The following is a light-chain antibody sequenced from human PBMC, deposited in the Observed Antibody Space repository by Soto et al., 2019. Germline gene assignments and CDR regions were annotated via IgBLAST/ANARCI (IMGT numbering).Light chain of an antibody. CDR1: QDIYKY. CDR2: DAS. J-gene: IGKJ2*01. CDR3: QQYDHPPYT. V-gene: IGKV1-33*01. Sequence: DIQMTQSPSSLSAAVGDIVTFTYQASQDIYKYFNWYQQKPGKGPKLLIYDASNLERGVPSRFSVSGSGTDFNLTVDSLQPEDTATYYCQQYDHPPYTFGQGTKLEIK.